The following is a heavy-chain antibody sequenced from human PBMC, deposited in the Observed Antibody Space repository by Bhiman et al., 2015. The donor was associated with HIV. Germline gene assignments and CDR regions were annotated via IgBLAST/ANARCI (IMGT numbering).Heavy chain of an antibody. Sequence: QVQLVDSGGGVVQPGRSLRLFCAVSGFTFSTYTMHWVRQAPGRGLEWVAVISYDGSTKYYADSVQGRFTISRDTSKNTLYLQMNSLRPEDTAVYYCARGRKDIAAVDGLDTDGFDTWAKGQWSP. D-gene: IGHD2-2*01. V-gene: IGHV3-30*04. CDR1: GFTFSTYT. CDR3: ARGRKDIAAVDGLDTDGFDT. CDR2: ISYDGSTK. J-gene: IGHJ3*02.